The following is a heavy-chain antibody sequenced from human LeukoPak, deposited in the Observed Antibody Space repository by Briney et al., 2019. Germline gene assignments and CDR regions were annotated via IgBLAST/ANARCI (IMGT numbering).Heavy chain of an antibody. CDR3: ARGKGWVYSGYYYMDV. V-gene: IGHV4-34*01. CDR2: INHSGST. D-gene: IGHD1-26*01. Sequence: PSDTLSLTCAVDGGSFSCYYWCWIRQPPGKGLEWSGEINHSGSTNYNPSLKSRVTISVDTSKNQFSLKLSSVTAADTAVYYCARGKGWVYSGYYYMDVWGKGTTVTVSS. J-gene: IGHJ6*03. CDR1: GGSFSCYY.